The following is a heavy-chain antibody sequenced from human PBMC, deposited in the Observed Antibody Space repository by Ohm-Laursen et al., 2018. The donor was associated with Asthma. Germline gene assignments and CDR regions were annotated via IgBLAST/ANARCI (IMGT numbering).Heavy chain of an antibody. CDR1: GGSISSGGYY. Sequence: SDTLSLTCTVSGGSISSGGYYWSWIRQHPGKGLEWIGYIYYSGSTYYNPSLKSRVTISVDTSKNQFSLKLSSVTAADTAVYYCARVPAETITGTTVWYFDLWGRGTLVTVSS. D-gene: IGHD1-7*01. CDR2: IYYSGST. V-gene: IGHV4-30-4*02. CDR3: ARVPAETITGTTVWYFDL. J-gene: IGHJ2*01.